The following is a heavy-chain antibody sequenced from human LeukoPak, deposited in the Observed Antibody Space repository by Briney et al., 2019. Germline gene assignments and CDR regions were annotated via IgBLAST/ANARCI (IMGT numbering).Heavy chain of an antibody. J-gene: IGHJ4*02. CDR1: GFTFPNYA. CDR2: IKSKIDGGTI. Sequence: GGSLRLSCAASGFTFPNYAMTWVRQAPGKGLEWVGRIKSKIDGGTIEYAAPVKGRFTISRDDSKNTQYLQMNSLKTEDTAVYYCTTDGYCSGGNCYSFDYWGQGILVTVSA. CDR3: TTDGYCSGGNCYSFDY. D-gene: IGHD2-15*01. V-gene: IGHV3-15*01.